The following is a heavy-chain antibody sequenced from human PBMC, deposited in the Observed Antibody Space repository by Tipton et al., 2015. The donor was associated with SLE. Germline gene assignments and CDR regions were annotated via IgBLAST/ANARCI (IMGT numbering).Heavy chain of an antibody. D-gene: IGHD4/OR15-4a*01. CDR1: GGSITSSSYY. CDR3: TRGGRGDGANPFDP. Sequence: TLSLTCAVSGGSITSSSYYWGWVRQPPGKGLEWIASIYYSGSTYYNPSLKSRVTISVDTSKSQFSLKLTSVTVADTAVYYCTRGGRGDGANPFDPWGQGTLVTVSS. V-gene: IGHV4-39*07. CDR2: IYYSGST. J-gene: IGHJ5*02.